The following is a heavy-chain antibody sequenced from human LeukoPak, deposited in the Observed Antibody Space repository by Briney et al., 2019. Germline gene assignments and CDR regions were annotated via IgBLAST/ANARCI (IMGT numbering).Heavy chain of an antibody. CDR2: ISSSSSYI. V-gene: IGHV3-21*01. CDR3: ASSPPNQPFDY. D-gene: IGHD2-2*01. CDR1: GFTFSSYS. Sequence: PGGFLRLSCAASGFTFSSYSMNWVRQAPGKGLEWVSSISSSSSYIYYADSVKGRFTISRDNAKNSLYLQMNSLRAEDTAVYYCASSPPNQPFDYWGQGTLVTVSS. J-gene: IGHJ4*02.